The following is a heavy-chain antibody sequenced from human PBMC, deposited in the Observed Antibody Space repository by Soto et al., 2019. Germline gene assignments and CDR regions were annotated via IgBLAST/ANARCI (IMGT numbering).Heavy chain of an antibody. J-gene: IGHJ4*02. Sequence: PGGSLRLSCTASGSTFNSYGMSWVRQAPEKGLEWVSTIGTSANTYYADSVKGRFTISRDNAKNTLYLQMNALRVEDTAFYYCTRGPRSTSTGTGAFWGQGTLVTVSS. V-gene: IGHV3-23*01. CDR1: GSTFNSYG. D-gene: IGHD1-1*01. CDR2: IGTSANT. CDR3: TRGPRSTSTGTGAF.